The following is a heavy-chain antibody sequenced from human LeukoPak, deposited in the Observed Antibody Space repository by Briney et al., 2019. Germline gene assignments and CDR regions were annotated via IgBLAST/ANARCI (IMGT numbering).Heavy chain of an antibody. Sequence: GASVKVSCKAFGFTFSGYHIHWVRQAPGQGLEWMGIIKPRADSTIYAQKFQGRLTMTWDTSTSTAYMELSSLRSDDTALYYCARDFVWAVDYWGQGSLVTVSS. CDR1: GFTFSGYH. J-gene: IGHJ4*02. V-gene: IGHV1-46*01. D-gene: IGHD3-16*01. CDR2: IKPRADST. CDR3: ARDFVWAVDY.